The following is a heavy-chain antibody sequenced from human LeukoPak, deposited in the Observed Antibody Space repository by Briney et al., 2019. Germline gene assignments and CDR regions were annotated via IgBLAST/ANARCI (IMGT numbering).Heavy chain of an antibody. CDR1: GFTFSSYW. D-gene: IGHD2-21*01. J-gene: IGHJ5*02. Sequence: PGGSLRLSCAASGFTFSSYWMDWVRQAPGKGLVWVSRIDTDGTTTIYADSVKGRFTISRDNAKNTLYLQMNSLRAEDTAVYYCVRYSVPWGQGTLVTVSS. V-gene: IGHV3-74*01. CDR2: IDTDGTTT. CDR3: VRYSVP.